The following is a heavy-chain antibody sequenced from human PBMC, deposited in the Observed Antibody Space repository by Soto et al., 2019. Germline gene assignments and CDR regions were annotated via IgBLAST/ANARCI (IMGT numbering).Heavy chain of an antibody. CDR2: ISSNGVGT. CDR3: ARRARPDFYYMDA. Sequence: GGSLRLSCAASGFTLGGYAMDWVRQAPGKGLEYVSGISSNGVGTYYANSVQGRFTISRDNSKNTVYLQMGSLRPEDMAVYYCARRARPDFYYMDAWGKGTTVTVSS. V-gene: IGHV3-64*01. D-gene: IGHD6-6*01. CDR1: GFTLGGYA. J-gene: IGHJ6*03.